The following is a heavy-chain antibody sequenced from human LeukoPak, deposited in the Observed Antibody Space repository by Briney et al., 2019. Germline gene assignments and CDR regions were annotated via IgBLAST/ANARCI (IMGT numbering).Heavy chain of an antibody. CDR3: AGGPVSYPYYYYMDV. CDR2: ISSSGSTI. J-gene: IGHJ6*03. V-gene: IGHV3-11*01. D-gene: IGHD1-26*01. CDR1: GFSFSDYY. Sequence: TGGSLRLSCAASGFSFSDYYMSWIRQAPGKGLEWVSYISSSGSTIYYADSVKGRFTISRDNAKNSLYLQMNSLRAVDTAVYYCAGGPVSYPYYYYMDVWGKGTTVTVSS.